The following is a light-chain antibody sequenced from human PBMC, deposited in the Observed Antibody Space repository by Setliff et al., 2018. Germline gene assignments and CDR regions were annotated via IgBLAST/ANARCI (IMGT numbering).Light chain of an antibody. CDR1: SSNIGSNT. Sequence: QSVLTQPPSASGTPGQRVTISCSGSSSNIGSNTVNWYQQLPGTAPKLLIYSNNQRPSGVPDRFSGSKSGTSASLAITGLQAEDEADYYCQSYDTSLSGFYVFAPGTKVTVL. CDR2: SNN. J-gene: IGLJ1*01. V-gene: IGLV1-44*01. CDR3: QSYDTSLSGFYV.